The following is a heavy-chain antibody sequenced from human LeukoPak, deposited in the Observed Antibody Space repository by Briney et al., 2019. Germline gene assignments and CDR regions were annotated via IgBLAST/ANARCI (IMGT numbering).Heavy chain of an antibody. Sequence: GESLKISCKGSGYSFTSYWIGWVRQMPGKGLEWMGIIYPGDSDTRYSPSFQGQVTISADKSISTAYLQWSSLKASDTAMYYCARHGSPYYYGSGSYPLYFDYWGLGTLVTVSS. D-gene: IGHD3-10*01. J-gene: IGHJ4*02. CDR3: ARHGSPYYYGSGSYPLYFDY. CDR2: IYPGDSDT. CDR1: GYSFTSYW. V-gene: IGHV5-51*01.